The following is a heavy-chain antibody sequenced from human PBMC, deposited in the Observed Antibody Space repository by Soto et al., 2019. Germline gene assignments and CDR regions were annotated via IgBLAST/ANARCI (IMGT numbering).Heavy chain of an antibody. Sequence: QVQLVQSGAEVKKPGASVKVSCKASGYTFTSYAMHWVRQAPGQRLEWMGWINAGNGNTKYSQKFQGRVTITWDTSASTAYMELSSLRSEDTAVYYCASSYSNYALIDYYFYGMDVWGQGTTVTVSS. D-gene: IGHD4-4*01. V-gene: IGHV1-3*01. CDR1: GYTFTSYA. CDR3: ASSYSNYALIDYYFYGMDV. J-gene: IGHJ6*02. CDR2: INAGNGNT.